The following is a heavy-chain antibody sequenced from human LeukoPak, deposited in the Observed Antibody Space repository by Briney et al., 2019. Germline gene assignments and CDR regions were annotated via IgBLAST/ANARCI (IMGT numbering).Heavy chain of an antibody. Sequence: SVKVSCKASGGTFSSYAISWVRQAPGQGLEWMGGIIPIFGTANYAQKFQGRVTITADESTSTAYMELSSLRSEDTAVYYCARDSGTLYCSSTSGPGYYYYYMDVWGKGTTVTVSS. D-gene: IGHD2-2*01. V-gene: IGHV1-69*13. CDR2: IIPIFGTA. CDR1: GGTFSSYA. CDR3: ARDSGTLYCSSTSGPGYYYYYMDV. J-gene: IGHJ6*03.